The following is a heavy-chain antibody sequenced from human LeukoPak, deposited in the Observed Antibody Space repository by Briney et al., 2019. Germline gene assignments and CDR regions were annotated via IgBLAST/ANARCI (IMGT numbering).Heavy chain of an antibody. D-gene: IGHD3-16*01. Sequence: RASVKVSCKASGYTFTGYCMHWVRQAPGQGLEWVGRINPNSGGTNYAQKFQGRVTMTRDTSINTAYMELNRLRSDDTAVYYCAVRRGNVATRFDYWGQGTLVTVSS. V-gene: IGHV1-2*06. CDR3: AVRRGNVATRFDY. CDR2: INPNSGGT. J-gene: IGHJ4*02. CDR1: GYTFTGYC.